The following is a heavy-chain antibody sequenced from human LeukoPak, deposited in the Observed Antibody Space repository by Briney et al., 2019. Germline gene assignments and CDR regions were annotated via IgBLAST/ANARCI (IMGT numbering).Heavy chain of an antibody. Sequence: SETLSLTCTVSGGSISSYYWSWIRQPPGKGLEWIGYIYYSGSTNYNPSLKSRVTISVDTSKNQFSLKLSSVTAADTAVYYCARTYDSSGYFFDYWGQGTLVTVPS. J-gene: IGHJ4*02. CDR3: ARTYDSSGYFFDY. CDR1: GGSISSYY. V-gene: IGHV4-59*01. D-gene: IGHD3-22*01. CDR2: IYYSGST.